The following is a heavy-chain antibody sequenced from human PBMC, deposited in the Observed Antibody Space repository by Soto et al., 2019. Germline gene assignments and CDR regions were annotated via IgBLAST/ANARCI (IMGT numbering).Heavy chain of an antibody. J-gene: IGHJ4*02. CDR1: GFIFSNYW. CDR3: ARDGEGY. Sequence: EVHLVESGGGLVQPGGSLRLSCAASGFIFSNYWMHWVRQVPGKGLVWVSRINTDGRETNYADSVKGRFTVSRDNAKNTQFLQMNSLRVEDTDVYYCARDGEGYWGQGTLVTVSS. CDR2: INTDGRET. V-gene: IGHV3-74*01. D-gene: IGHD2-21*01.